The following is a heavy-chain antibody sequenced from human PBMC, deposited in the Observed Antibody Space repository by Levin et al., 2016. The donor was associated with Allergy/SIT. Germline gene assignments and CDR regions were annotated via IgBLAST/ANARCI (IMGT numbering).Heavy chain of an antibody. V-gene: IGHV1-18*04. D-gene: IGHD1-1*01. CDR2: ISVDNGNT. J-gene: IGHJ6*02. CDR3: TRETGNAVFNYYYGMDV. Sequence: ASVKVSCKASGYIFTSYGISWVRQAPGQGLEWMGWISVDNGNTNYAQKFQGRVTMTTDTSTSTAYMELRSLRSDDTAVYYCTRETGNAVFNYYYGMDVWGQGTTVTVSS. CDR1: GYIFTSYG.